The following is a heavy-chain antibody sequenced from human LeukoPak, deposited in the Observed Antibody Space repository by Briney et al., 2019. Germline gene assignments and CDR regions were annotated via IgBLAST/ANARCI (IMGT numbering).Heavy chain of an antibody. J-gene: IGHJ4*02. CDR1: GGSISSSSYY. CDR3: ARMSVGATTSVFDY. Sequence: SETLSLTCTVSGGSISSSSYYWGWLRQPPGKGLEWIGSIYYSGSTYYNPSLKSRVTISVDTSKNQFSLKLSSVTAADTAVYYCARMSVGATTSVFDYWGQGTLVTVSS. D-gene: IGHD1-26*01. CDR2: IYYSGST. V-gene: IGHV4-39*01.